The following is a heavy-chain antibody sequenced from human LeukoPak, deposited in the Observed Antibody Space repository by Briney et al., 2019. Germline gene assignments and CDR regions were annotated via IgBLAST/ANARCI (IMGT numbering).Heavy chain of an antibody. V-gene: IGHV1-8*02. CDR2: MNPISGNT. CDR3: ARGPPIRGYRYGYDTGYYYSYSMDV. D-gene: IGHD5-18*01. Sequence: ASVKVSCKASGYTFTGYYMHWVRQAPGQGLEWMGWMNPISGNTGHAQKFQGRVTMTRDTSISTAYMELSSLRSEDTAVYYCARGPPIRGYRYGYDTGYYYSYSMDVWGKGTTVTISS. J-gene: IGHJ6*03. CDR1: GYTFTGYY.